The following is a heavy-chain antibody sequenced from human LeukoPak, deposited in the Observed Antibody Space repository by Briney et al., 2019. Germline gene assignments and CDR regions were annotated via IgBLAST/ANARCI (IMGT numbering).Heavy chain of an antibody. CDR3: ARGHLSYYYDSSGYYLVWGIHDY. V-gene: IGHV4-34*01. D-gene: IGHD3-22*01. CDR1: GGSFSGYY. Sequence: SETLSLTCAVYGGSFSGYYWSWIRQPPGKGLEWIGEINHSGSTNYNPSLKSRVTISVDTSKSQFSLKLSSVTAADTAVYCCARGHLSYYYDSSGYYLVWGIHDYWGQGTLVTVSS. CDR2: INHSGST. J-gene: IGHJ4*02.